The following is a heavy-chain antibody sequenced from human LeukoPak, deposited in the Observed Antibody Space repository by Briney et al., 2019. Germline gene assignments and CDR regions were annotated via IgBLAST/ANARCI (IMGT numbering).Heavy chain of an antibody. CDR2: INGDGSST. CDR3: ASGTYYYDSSGYYEFDP. V-gene: IGHV3-74*01. CDR1: GFTVSSND. Sequence: GGSLRLSCAASGFTVSSNDMSWVRQAPGKGLLWVSRINGDGSSTTYADSVKGRFTISRDNAKNTLYLQMNSLRVEDTAVYYCASGTYYYDSSGYYEFDPWGQGTLVTVSS. D-gene: IGHD3-22*01. J-gene: IGHJ5*02.